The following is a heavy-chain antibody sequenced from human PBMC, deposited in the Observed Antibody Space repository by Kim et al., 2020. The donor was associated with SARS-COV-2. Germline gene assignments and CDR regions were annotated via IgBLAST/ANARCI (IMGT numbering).Heavy chain of an antibody. Sequence: SETLSLTCTVSGGSISSGGYYWSWIRQHPGKGLEWIGYIYYSGSTYYNPSLKSRVTISVDTSKNQFSLKLSSVTAADTAVYYCARVHMVRGVIFDYWGQGTLVTVSS. CDR3: ARVHMVRGVIFDY. CDR1: GGSISSGGYY. CDR2: IYYSGST. J-gene: IGHJ4*02. V-gene: IGHV4-31*03. D-gene: IGHD3-10*01.